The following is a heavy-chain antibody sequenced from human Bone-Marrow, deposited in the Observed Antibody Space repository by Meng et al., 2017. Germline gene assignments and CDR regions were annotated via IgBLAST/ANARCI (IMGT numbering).Heavy chain of an antibody. CDR1: GFTFSSYA. CDR2: ISYDGSNK. CDR3: ARTWIQLWYFDY. D-gene: IGHD5-18*01. Sequence: GESLKISCAASGFTFSSYAMHWVRQAPGKGLEWVAVISYDGSNKYYADSVKGRFTISRDNSKNTLYLQMNSLRAEDTAVYYCARTWIQLWYFDYWVQGTLVTVSS. J-gene: IGHJ4*02. V-gene: IGHV3-30*04.